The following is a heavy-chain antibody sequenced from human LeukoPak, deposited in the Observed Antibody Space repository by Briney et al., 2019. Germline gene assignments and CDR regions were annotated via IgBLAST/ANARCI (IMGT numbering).Heavy chain of an antibody. Sequence: SETLSLTCTVSGGSISSSSYYWGWIRQPPGRGLEWIGSIYYSGSTYYNPSLKSRVTISVDTSKNQFSLKLSSVTAADTAVYYCARPKWDPFWSGYPGYMDVWAKGPRSPSP. CDR1: GGSISSSSYY. V-gene: IGHV4-39*01. CDR2: IYYSGST. CDR3: ARPKWDPFWSGYPGYMDV. D-gene: IGHD3-3*01. J-gene: IGHJ6*03.